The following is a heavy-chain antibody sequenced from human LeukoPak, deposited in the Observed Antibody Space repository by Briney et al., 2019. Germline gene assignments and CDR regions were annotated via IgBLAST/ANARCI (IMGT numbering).Heavy chain of an antibody. Sequence: SETLSLTCIVSGVSINYHYWTWIRQPPGKGVEWIGYIYNSGRTNYNPSLKSRVTISEDMSKNQFSLKLTSVTAADTALYYCARDPGGALRSTDYWGQGTLVTVPS. CDR1: GVSINYHY. J-gene: IGHJ4*02. CDR3: ARDPGGALRSTDY. CDR2: IYNSGRT. D-gene: IGHD3-10*01. V-gene: IGHV4-59*11.